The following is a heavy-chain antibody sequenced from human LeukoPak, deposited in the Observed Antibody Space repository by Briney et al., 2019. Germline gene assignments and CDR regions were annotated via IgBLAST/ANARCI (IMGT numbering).Heavy chain of an antibody. V-gene: IGHV4-4*09. Sequence: SETLSLTCSLSGGSITNYYWSWIRQPPGKGLEWIAWIYSSGNTDYNPSLKSRVTISLGTSNNQFPLRLTSVTASDTAVYFYARTGEYSWSGPSWAFDNWGQGTMVTVSS. J-gene: IGHJ3*02. CDR2: IYSSGNT. D-gene: IGHD2/OR15-2a*01. CDR3: ARTGEYSWSGPSWAFDN. CDR1: GGSITNYY.